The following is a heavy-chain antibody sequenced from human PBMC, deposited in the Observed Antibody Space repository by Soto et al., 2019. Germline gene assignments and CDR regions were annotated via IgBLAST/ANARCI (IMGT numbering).Heavy chain of an antibody. CDR1: GGSFSGYY. V-gene: IGHV4-34*01. CDR3: ARGLESGSLYNWFDP. J-gene: IGHJ5*02. Sequence: SETLSLTCAVYGGSFSGYYWSWIRQPPGKGLEWIGEINHSGSTNYNPSLKSRVTISVDTSKNQFSLKLSSVTAADTAVYYCARGLESGSLYNWFDPWGQGTLVTVPS. D-gene: IGHD1-26*01. CDR2: INHSGST.